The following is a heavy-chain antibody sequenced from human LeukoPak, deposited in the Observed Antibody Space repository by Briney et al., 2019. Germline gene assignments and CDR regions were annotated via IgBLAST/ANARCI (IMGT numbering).Heavy chain of an antibody. CDR2: IYYHENT. D-gene: IGHD3-10*01. V-gene: IGHV4-39*01. CDR3: ARAGWFGELYGPLDY. J-gene: IGHJ4*02. Sequence: SETLSLTCTVSGGSISSSSDYWGWIRQAPGKGLEWIGSIYYHENTYYNSSLKSRVTISVDTSKNQFSLKLNSVTAADTAVYYCARAGWFGELYGPLDYWGQGNLVTVSS. CDR1: GGSISSSSDY.